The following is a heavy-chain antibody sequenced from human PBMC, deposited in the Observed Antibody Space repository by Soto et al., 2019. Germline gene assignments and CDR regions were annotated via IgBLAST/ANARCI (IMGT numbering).Heavy chain of an antibody. CDR1: GGSISSYY. CDR3: ARVMGATIFGVVGESYYGMDV. V-gene: IGHV4-59*01. J-gene: IGHJ6*02. CDR2: IYYSGGT. Sequence: KASETLSLTCTVSGGSISSYYWSWIRQPPGKGLEWVGYIYYSGGTNYNPSLKSRVTISVDTSKNQFSLKLSSVTAADTAVYYCARVMGATIFGVVGESYYGMDVWGQGTTVTVSS. D-gene: IGHD3-3*01.